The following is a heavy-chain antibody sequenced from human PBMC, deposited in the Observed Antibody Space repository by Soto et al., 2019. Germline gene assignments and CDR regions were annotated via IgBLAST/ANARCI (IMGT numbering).Heavy chain of an antibody. CDR3: AGSTSYRLDY. CDR1: SRSISSNW. Sequence: QVQLQESGPGLVKPSGTLSLTCVVSSRSISSNWWSWGRQPPGKGLVWIGEVNHDGRTNTNPSLESRVTMSVDKSGNQFSLNLNSVSAADTAVYYCAGSTSYRLDYWGQGTLVTVSS. J-gene: IGHJ4*02. CDR2: VNHDGRT. D-gene: IGHD3-16*02. V-gene: IGHV4-4*02.